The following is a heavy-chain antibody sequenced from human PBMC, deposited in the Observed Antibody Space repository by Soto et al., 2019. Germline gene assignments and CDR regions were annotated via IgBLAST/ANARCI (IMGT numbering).Heavy chain of an antibody. CDR1: GGTFSSYA. V-gene: IGHV1-69*13. Sequence: GASVKVSCKASGGTFSSYAISWVRQAPGQGLEWMGGIIPIFGTANYAQKFQGRVTITADESTSTAYMELSSLRSEDTAVYHCARANPRPYYGSGGGVSWFDPWGQGTLVTVSS. D-gene: IGHD3-10*01. CDR3: ARANPRPYYGSGGGVSWFDP. CDR2: IIPIFGTA. J-gene: IGHJ5*02.